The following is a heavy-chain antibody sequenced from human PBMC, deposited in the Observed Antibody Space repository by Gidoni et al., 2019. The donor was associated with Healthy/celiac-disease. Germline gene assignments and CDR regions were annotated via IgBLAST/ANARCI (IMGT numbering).Heavy chain of an antibody. Sequence: EAQLVESGGGLIQPGGSLRLSCAASGFTVSSNYMRLVRQAPGKVLEWVAVIYSGGSTYYADSVKGLFTIARDNSKNTLYLQRNSLRAEDTAVYYWAREGIVGATYHYYYYDGMDVWGQGTTVTVSS. CDR1: GFTVSSNY. CDR3: AREGIVGATYHYYYYDGMDV. D-gene: IGHD1-26*01. CDR2: IYSGGST. V-gene: IGHV3-53*01. J-gene: IGHJ6*02.